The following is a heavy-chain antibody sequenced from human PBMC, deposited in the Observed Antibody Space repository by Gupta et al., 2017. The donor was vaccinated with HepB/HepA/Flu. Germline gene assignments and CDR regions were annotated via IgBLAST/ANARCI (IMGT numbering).Heavy chain of an antibody. V-gene: IGHV3-7*01. CDR1: GFTFSRFW. CDR3: ARDATDF. Sequence: EVRLVASGGGLVQPGGSLRLSCAASGFTFSRFWMSWVRQAPGKGLEWVANIKEDGSEKYYADSLKGRFTISRDNAKNSLYLHMTSLRAEDTAIFYCARDATDFWGQGTLVTVSS. J-gene: IGHJ4*02. CDR2: IKEDGSEK.